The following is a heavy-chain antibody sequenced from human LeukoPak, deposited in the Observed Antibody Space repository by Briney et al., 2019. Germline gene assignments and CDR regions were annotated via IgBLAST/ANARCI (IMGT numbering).Heavy chain of an antibody. J-gene: IGHJ4*02. CDR2: ISYDGSNK. D-gene: IGHD3-22*01. Sequence: QSGGSLRLSCAASGFTFSSYSMNWVRQAPGKGLEWVAVISYDGSNKYYADSVKGRFTISRDNSKNTLYLQMNSLRAEDTAVYYCAKDRPSWDSSGPAPFYWGQGTLVTVPS. CDR3: AKDRPSWDSSGPAPFY. CDR1: GFTFSSYS. V-gene: IGHV3-30*18.